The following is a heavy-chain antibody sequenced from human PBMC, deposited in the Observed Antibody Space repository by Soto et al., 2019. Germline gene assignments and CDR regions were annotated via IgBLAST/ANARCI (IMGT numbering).Heavy chain of an antibody. CDR1: GYTFTSYG. CDR2: ISAKKGNT. Sequence: QGQLVQSGAEVKKPGASVKVSCKASGYTFTSYGISWVRQAPGQGLEWMGWISAKKGNTKYAQKFQGRVTMTTDTSTSTAYMELRSLRSDDTAVYYCAREILSPYFYFHGMDVWGQGTTVTVSS. J-gene: IGHJ6*02. CDR3: AREILSPYFYFHGMDV. V-gene: IGHV1-18*04. D-gene: IGHD2-15*01.